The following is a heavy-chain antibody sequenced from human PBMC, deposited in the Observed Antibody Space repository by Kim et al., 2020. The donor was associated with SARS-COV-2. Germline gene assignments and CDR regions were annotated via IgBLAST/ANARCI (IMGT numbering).Heavy chain of an antibody. CDR2: ISYDGSNK. CDR1: GFTFSSYA. CDR3: ARDPYYCGGDCLEGVYYGMDV. D-gene: IGHD2-21*01. Sequence: PGGSLRLSCAASGFTFSSYAMHWVRQAPGKGLEWVAVISYDGSNKYYADSVKGRFTISRDNSKNTLYLQMNSLRAEDTAVYYCARDPYYCGGDCLEGVYYGMDVWGQGTTVTVSS. J-gene: IGHJ6*02. V-gene: IGHV3-30-3*01.